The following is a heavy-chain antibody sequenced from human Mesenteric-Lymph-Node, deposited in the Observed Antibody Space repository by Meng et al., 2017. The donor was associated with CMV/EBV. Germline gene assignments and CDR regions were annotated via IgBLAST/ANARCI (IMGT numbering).Heavy chain of an antibody. CDR1: GGSFSGYY. V-gene: IGHV4-59*01. D-gene: IGHD3-22*01. Sequence: GSLRLSCTVSGGSFSGYYWSWIRQPPGKGLEWIGYIYDSAITNYNPSLKSRVTISVDTSKNQFSLNLSSVTAADTAVYYCAKTNYDSRVLVGVSAPGFDYWGQGTLVTVSS. J-gene: IGHJ4*02. CDR2: IYDSAIT. CDR3: AKTNYDSRVLVGVSAPGFDY.